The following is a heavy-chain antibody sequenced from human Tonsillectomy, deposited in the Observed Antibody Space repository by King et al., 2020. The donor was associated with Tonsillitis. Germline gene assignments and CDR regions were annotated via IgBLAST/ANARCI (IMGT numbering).Heavy chain of an antibody. CDR1: GFTFSNYG. Sequence: VQLVESGGGVVQPGRSLRLSCAASGFTFSNYGMHWVRQAPGKGLEWVAVISYDGNNKYYADSVKGRFTISRDDAKNTLFLQMNSLRPEDTAVYYCAKDLSGSNWGQGTLVTVS. CDR2: ISYDGNNK. V-gene: IGHV3-30*18. CDR3: AKDLSGSN. D-gene: IGHD3-9*01. J-gene: IGHJ4*02.